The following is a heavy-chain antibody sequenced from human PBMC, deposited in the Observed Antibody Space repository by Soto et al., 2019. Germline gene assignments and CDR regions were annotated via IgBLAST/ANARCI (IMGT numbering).Heavy chain of an antibody. J-gene: IGHJ5*02. CDR3: ARSFYYYGHHHVHSVHARRFTDP. D-gene: IGHD3-22*01. Sequence: PSETLSLTCTVSGGSISSYYWSWIRQPPGKGLEWIGYIYYSGSTNYNPSLKSRVTISVDTSKNQFSLKLSSVTAADTAVYYCARSFYYYGHHHVHSVHARRFTDP. CDR1: GGSISSYY. CDR2: IYYSGST. V-gene: IGHV4-59*01.